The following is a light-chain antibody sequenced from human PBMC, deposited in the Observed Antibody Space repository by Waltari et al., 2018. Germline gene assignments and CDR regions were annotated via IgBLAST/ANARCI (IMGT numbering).Light chain of an antibody. CDR2: DVS. Sequence: QSALTQPASVSGSPGQASTISCTGTSSDVGGYGYVSWYQQHPGKAPKLIIYDVSNRPSGVSSRFSGSKFGNTASLTISGLQADDEADYYCNSYTSSSSLFGGGTRLTVL. J-gene: IGLJ2*01. V-gene: IGLV2-14*03. CDR3: NSYTSSSSL. CDR1: SSDVGGYGY.